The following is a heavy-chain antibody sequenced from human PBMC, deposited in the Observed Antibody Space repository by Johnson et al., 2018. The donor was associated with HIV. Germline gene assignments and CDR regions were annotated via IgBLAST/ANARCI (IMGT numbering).Heavy chain of an antibody. CDR1: GFTFSSYG. V-gene: IGHV3-30*03. D-gene: IGHD3-3*01. CDR2: ISFDGNTR. J-gene: IGHJ3*02. CDR3: ARARIGVRPAGVFDM. Sequence: QVQLVESGGGLVQPGGSLRLSCAASGFTFSSYGMHWVRQAPGRVLEWVALISFDGNTRFFGDSMKGRFTISRDNSNNTLYLQMNSLRAEDAALYYCARARIGVRPAGVFDMWGQGTRVTVSS.